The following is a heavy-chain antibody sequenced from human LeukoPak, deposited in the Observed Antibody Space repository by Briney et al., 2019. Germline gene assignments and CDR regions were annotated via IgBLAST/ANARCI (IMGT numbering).Heavy chain of an antibody. D-gene: IGHD3-10*01. CDR1: GYTFTSYG. J-gene: IGHJ4*02. V-gene: IGHV1-18*01. Sequence: ASVKVSCKASGYTFTSYGISWVRQAPGQGLEWMGWISAYNGNTNYAQKLQGRVTMTTDTSTSTAYMELSRLRSDDTAVYYCARDNGELGSFDYWGQGTLVTVSS. CDR2: ISAYNGNT. CDR3: ARDNGELGSFDY.